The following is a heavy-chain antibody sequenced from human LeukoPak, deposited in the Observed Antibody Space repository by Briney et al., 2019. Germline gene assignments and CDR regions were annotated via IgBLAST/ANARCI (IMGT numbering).Heavy chain of an antibody. Sequence: SETLSLTCAVSGGSISSSNWWSWVRQPPGKGLEWIGEIYHSGSTNYNPSLKSRVTISVDKSKNQFSLKLSSVTAADTAVYYCARDTMVRGVIIKAHYYYYMDVWGKGTTVTISS. J-gene: IGHJ6*03. CDR1: GGSISSSNW. V-gene: IGHV4-4*02. CDR2: IYHSGST. D-gene: IGHD3-10*01. CDR3: ARDTMVRGVIIKAHYYYYMDV.